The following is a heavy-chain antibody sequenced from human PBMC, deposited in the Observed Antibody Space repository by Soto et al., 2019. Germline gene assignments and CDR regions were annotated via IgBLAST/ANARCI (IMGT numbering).Heavy chain of an antibody. CDR2: IYGGGLH. V-gene: IGHV3-53*01. Sequence: GGSLRLSCAASGFTVSSNYMSWVRQAPGKGLEWVSVIYGGGLHYYADSVKARFTISRDNSKNTLYLQMNSLRAEDTGVYYCVDAFDFWGQGTMVTVSS. CDR1: GFTVSSNY. CDR3: VDAFDF. J-gene: IGHJ3*01.